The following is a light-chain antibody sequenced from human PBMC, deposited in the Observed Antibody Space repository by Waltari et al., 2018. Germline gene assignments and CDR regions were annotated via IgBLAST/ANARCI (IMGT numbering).Light chain of an antibody. CDR3: QQRSNWPPLT. CDR2: DAS. Sequence: EIVLTQSPATLSLSPGERATLSCRASQSVSSKLAWYQQKPGQAPRLLIYDASNRATGIPARCSGSGYGTDFTLTISSLEPEDFGVYYCQQRSNWPPLTFGGGTKVEIK. J-gene: IGKJ4*01. CDR1: QSVSSK. V-gene: IGKV3-11*01.